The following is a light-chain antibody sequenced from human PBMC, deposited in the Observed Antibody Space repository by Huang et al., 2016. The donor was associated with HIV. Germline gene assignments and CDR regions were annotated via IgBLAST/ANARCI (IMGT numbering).Light chain of an antibody. J-gene: IGKJ5*01. CDR2: AAS. CDR3: QQLHDYPVT. CDR1: QDISTS. V-gene: IGKV1D-13*01. Sequence: AVQLAQFPSSLSASVGDRVIITCRASQDISTSLAWYQHKPGKAPKLLIAAASNLQSGISSRFSGDSAGTYFTLVISSLQPEDVATYYCQQLHDYPVTFGRGTRLDIK.